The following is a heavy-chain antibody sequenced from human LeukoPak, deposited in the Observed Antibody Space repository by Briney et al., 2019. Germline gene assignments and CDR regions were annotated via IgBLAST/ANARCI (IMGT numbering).Heavy chain of an antibody. Sequence: SVKVSCKASGGTFSSYAISWVRQAPGQGLEWMGGIIPIFGTANYAQKFQGRVTITADESTSTAYMELSSLRSEDTAVYYCAREIKFSSGCFDYWGQGTLVTVSS. CDR1: GGTFSSYA. CDR3: AREIKFSSGCFDY. CDR2: IIPIFGTA. J-gene: IGHJ4*02. D-gene: IGHD6-19*01. V-gene: IGHV1-69*13.